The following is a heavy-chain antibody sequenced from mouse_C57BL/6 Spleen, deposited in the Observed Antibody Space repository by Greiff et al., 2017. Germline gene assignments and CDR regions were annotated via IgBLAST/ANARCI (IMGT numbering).Heavy chain of an antibody. D-gene: IGHD1-1*01. V-gene: IGHV1-80*01. CDR1: GYAFSSYW. Sequence: VMLVESGAELVKPGASVKISCKASGYAFSSYWMNWVKQRPGKGLEWIGQIYPGDGDTNYNGKFKGKATLTADKSSSTAYMQLSSLTSEDSAVYFCAKWADYYGSSYSAYWGQGTLVTVSA. CDR2: IYPGDGDT. J-gene: IGHJ3*01. CDR3: AKWADYYGSSYSAY.